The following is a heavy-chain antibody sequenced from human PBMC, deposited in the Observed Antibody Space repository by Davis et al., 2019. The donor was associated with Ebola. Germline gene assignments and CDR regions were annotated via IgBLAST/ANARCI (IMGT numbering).Heavy chain of an antibody. V-gene: IGHV4-59*13. D-gene: IGHD2/OR15-2a*01. Sequence: MPSETLSLTCTVSGASLTNYYWSWCRQLPGKGLEWIGYIFYTGTTNYNPSLKSRVTISVDTSKNQFSLKLTSVTAADTAVYYCARSPFPGGIDYWGQGTLVTVSS. CDR1: GASLTNYY. J-gene: IGHJ4*02. CDR3: ARSPFPGGIDY. CDR2: IFYTGTT.